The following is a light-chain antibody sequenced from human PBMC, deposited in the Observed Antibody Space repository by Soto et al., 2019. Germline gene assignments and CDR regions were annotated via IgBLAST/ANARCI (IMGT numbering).Light chain of an antibody. CDR1: QSISSW. V-gene: IGKV1-5*03. J-gene: IGKJ1*01. CDR2: KAS. CDR3: QQYNSYPWT. Sequence: DIQMTQSPSTLSASVGDRVTITCRASQSISSWLAWYQQKPGKAPKLLIYKASSLESGVPSRFGGSGSGTEFTLTTSSLQPDDFASYYCQQYNSYPWTFGQGTKVEIK.